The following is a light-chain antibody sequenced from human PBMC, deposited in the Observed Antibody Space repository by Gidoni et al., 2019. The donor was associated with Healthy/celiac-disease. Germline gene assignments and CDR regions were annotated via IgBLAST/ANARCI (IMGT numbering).Light chain of an antibody. CDR1: QGIRND. J-gene: IGKJ1*01. V-gene: IGKV1-6*01. Sequence: AIQMTQSPSSLSASVGDRVTITCRASQGIRNDLGWYQQKPGKDPKLLIYAASSLQSGVPSRFSGSGSGSDFTLTISSLQPEDFSTYYCLQDYNYPRTFGQGTKVEIK. CDR3: LQDYNYPRT. CDR2: AAS.